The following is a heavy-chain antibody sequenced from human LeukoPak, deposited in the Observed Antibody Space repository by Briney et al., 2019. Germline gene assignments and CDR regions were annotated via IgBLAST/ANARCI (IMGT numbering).Heavy chain of an antibody. V-gene: IGHV3-7*01. CDR3: ARNSGGVCDY. CDR1: GFTFTKYW. Sequence: GGSLRLSCAASGFTFTKYWMTWVRQAPGKGLEWVANIKKDGSEKHYVDSVKGRFTISRDNAKNSLYLQMNSLRAEDTAVYFCARNSGGVCDYWGQGTLVTVSS. J-gene: IGHJ4*02. CDR2: IKKDGSEK. D-gene: IGHD3-16*01.